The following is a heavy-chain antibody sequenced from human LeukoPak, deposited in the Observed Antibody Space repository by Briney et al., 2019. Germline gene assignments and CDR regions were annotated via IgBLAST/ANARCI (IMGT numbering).Heavy chain of an antibody. CDR3: ARVAATIAD. V-gene: IGHV1-2*02. CDR1: GYTFTGYY. Sequence: ASVKVSFKASGYTFTGYYMHWVRQAPGQGLEWMGWINPNSGDINYAQKFQGRVTMTRDTSISTAYMELSRLRSDDTAVYYCARVAATIADWGQGTLVTVSS. D-gene: IGHD5-12*01. J-gene: IGHJ4*02. CDR2: INPNSGDI.